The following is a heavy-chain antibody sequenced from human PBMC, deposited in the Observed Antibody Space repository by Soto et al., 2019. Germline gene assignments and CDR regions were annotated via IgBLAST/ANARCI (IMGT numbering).Heavy chain of an antibody. Sequence: QVQLIQSEAEVKKPGSSVRVSCTASGGIFGSHGFSWVRQAPGQRLEWVGGFIPIFRTLTYTEKVQARVRIAADESTNTVYLDLSSLTSEDTAVYYCVRDRRSYYSDTHDEFVAAEYEVWGQGTMVSVSS. D-gene: IGHD3-22*01. CDR1: GGIFGSHG. CDR3: VRDRRSYYSDTHDEFVAAEYEV. J-gene: IGHJ3*01. V-gene: IGHV1-69*01. CDR2: FIPIFRTL.